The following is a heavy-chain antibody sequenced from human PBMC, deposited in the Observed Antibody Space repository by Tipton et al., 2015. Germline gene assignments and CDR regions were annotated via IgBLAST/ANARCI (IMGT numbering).Heavy chain of an antibody. V-gene: IGHV4-59*08. CDR2: IYYSGST. J-gene: IGHJ5*02. D-gene: IGHD3-22*01. CDR3: AREQDSDGSEYDSSGLCGFDP. CDR1: GGSISSYY. Sequence: TLSLTCTVTGGSISSYYWSWIRQPPGKGLEWIGYIYYSGSTNYNPSLKRRVTISVDTSKNQFSLKLSSVTAADTAVYYCAREQDSDGSEYDSSGLCGFDPWCQGTQVTVSS.